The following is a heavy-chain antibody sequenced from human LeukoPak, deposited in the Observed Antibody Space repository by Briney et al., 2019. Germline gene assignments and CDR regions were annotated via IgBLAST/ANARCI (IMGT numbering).Heavy chain of an antibody. CDR2: ISSSSSYI. CDR3: AREEGSSATAPFYYYYYYYMDV. Sequence: PGGSLRLSCAASGFTFSSYSMNWVRQAPGKGLEWVSSISSSSSYIYYADSVKGRFTISRDNSKNTLYLQMNSLRAEDTAVYYCAREEGSSATAPFYYYYYYYMDVWGKGTTVTVSS. D-gene: IGHD6-6*01. CDR1: GFTFSSYS. V-gene: IGHV3-21*01. J-gene: IGHJ6*03.